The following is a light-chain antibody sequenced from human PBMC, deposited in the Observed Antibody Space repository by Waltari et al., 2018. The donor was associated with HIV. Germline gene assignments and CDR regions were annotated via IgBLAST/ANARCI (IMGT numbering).Light chain of an antibody. J-gene: IGLJ3*02. CDR2: DTS. V-gene: IGLV7-46*01. CDR3: LLSYSGAAWV. CDR1: TGAVPRGHY. Sequence: QAVVTQEPSLTVSPGGTVTLTCGSSTGAVPRGHYPYWFQQKPGQAPRTLIYDTSNKHSWTPARFSGSLLGGKAALTLSGAQPEDEAEYYCLLSYSGAAWVFGGGTKLTVL.